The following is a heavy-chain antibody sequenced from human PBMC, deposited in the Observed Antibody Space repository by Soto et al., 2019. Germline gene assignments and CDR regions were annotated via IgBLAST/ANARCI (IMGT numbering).Heavy chain of an antibody. CDR1: GFTFGDYW. D-gene: IGHD3-10*01. V-gene: IGHV3-74*01. J-gene: IGHJ5*02. CDR3: ARGLKPDIWFGTVKNRNYFDL. CDR2: TNTDQSTR. Sequence: GGSLRLSCAASGFTFGDYWMHWVRQVPGKELVWISRTNTDQSTREYADSVKGRFTISRDNARNTLYLQMNSLRGDDTAIYYCARGLKPDIWFGTVKNRNYFDLWGQGALVTVSS.